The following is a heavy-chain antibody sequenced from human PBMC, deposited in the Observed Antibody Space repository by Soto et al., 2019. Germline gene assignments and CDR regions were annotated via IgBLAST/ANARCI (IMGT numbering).Heavy chain of an antibody. V-gene: IGHV1-69*06. D-gene: IGHD3-10*01. CDR1: EDTFRNYA. CDR2: IIPIFGTA. J-gene: IGHJ4*02. Sequence: QVELVQSGAEVKKPGSSVKVSCQASEDTFRNYAISWVRQAPGQGLEWMGGIIPIFGTANYAQKFQGRVTITADTSANTVYLELSSLRSEDTAVYYCARDEGIRGFDAWCQGTLVTVSS. CDR3: ARDEGIRGFDA.